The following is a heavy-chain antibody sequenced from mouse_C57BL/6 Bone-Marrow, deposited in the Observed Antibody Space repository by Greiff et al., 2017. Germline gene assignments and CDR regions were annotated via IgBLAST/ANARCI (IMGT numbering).Heavy chain of an antibody. CDR2: INPNNGGT. J-gene: IGHJ1*03. V-gene: IGHV1-26*01. Sequence: EVQLQQSGPELVKPGASVKISCKASGYTFTDYYMNWVKQSHGKSLEWIGDINPNNGGTSYNQKFKGKATLTVDKSSSTAYMELRSLTSEDSAVYYCARGPYWYFDVGGTGTTVTVSS. CDR1: GYTFTDYY. CDR3: ARGPYWYFDV.